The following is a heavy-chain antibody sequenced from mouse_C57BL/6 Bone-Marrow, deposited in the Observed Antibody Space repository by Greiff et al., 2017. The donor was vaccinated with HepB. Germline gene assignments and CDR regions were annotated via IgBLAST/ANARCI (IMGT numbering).Heavy chain of an antibody. Sequence: VQLQQSGPELVKPGASVKISCKASGYTFTDYYMNWVKQSHGKSLEWIGDINPNNGGTSYNQKFKGKATLTVDKSSSTTYMELRSLTSEDSAVYYCARRSGMGYWGQGTSVTVSS. CDR3: ARRSGMGY. CDR1: GYTFTDYY. CDR2: INPNNGGT. V-gene: IGHV1-26*01. J-gene: IGHJ4*01.